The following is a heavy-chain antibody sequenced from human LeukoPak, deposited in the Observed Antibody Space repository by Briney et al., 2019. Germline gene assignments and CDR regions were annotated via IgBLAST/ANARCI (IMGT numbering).Heavy chain of an antibody. Sequence: SETLSLTCTVSGGSISSYCWSWIRQPPGKGLEWIGYIYYSGSTNYNPSLKSRVTISVDTSKNQFSLKLSSVTAADTAVYYCAKVRDTMVRGAFDYWGQGTLVTVSS. D-gene: IGHD3-10*01. V-gene: IGHV4-59*01. CDR2: IYYSGST. J-gene: IGHJ4*02. CDR3: AKVRDTMVRGAFDY. CDR1: GGSISSYC.